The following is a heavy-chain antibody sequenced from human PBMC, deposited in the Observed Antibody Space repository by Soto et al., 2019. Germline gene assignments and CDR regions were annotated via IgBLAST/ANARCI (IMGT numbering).Heavy chain of an antibody. CDR3: ARGIADIQTGGNWFDP. Sequence: QVQLVQSGAEVKKPGSSVTVSCKASGVIFKNYAFSWVRQAPEQGLEWMGGIIPMFGTTNSAQSFQDRVTITADESTSTVYLELSSLRSDDTAIYYCARGIADIQTGGNWFDPWGQGTLVTVSS. CDR1: GVIFKNYA. D-gene: IGHD2-8*02. V-gene: IGHV1-69*01. CDR2: IIPMFGTT. J-gene: IGHJ5*02.